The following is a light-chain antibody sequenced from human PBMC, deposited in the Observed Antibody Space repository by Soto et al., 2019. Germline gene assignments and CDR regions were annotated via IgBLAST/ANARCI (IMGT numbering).Light chain of an antibody. Sequence: QSVLTQPASVSGSPGQSIASSCTGTSRDVGGYNYVSWYQQHPGKAPKLMIYEVSTRTSGVSDRFSGSRSGNTASLTISGLQAEDESDYYFSSYTSGSTGVFGGGTKVTVL. V-gene: IGLV2-14*01. J-gene: IGLJ3*02. CDR2: EVS. CDR3: SSYTSGSTGV. CDR1: SRDVGGYNY.